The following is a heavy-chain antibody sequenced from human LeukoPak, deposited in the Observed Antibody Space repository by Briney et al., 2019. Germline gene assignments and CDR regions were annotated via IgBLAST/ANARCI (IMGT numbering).Heavy chain of an antibody. V-gene: IGHV5-51*01. CDR3: ARLSGDYGGSSRGYFDY. CDR1: GYSFTSYW. J-gene: IGHJ4*02. Sequence: KAGESLKISCKGSGYSFTSYWIGWVRQMPGKGLEWMGIIYPGDSDTRYSPSFQGQVTISADKSISTAYLQWSSLKASDTAMYYCARLSGDYGGSSRGYFDYWGQGTLVTVSS. CDR2: IYPGDSDT. D-gene: IGHD4-23*01.